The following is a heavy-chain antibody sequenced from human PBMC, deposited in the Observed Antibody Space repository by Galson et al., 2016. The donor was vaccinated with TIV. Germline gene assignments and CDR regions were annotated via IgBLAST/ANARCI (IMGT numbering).Heavy chain of an antibody. D-gene: IGHD2/OR15-2a*01. J-gene: IGHJ4*02. V-gene: IGHV2-5*02. CDR1: GFSLTTNGVG. CDR3: ARFYFNNNEYYYRPPDF. CDR2: IYWDDDK. Sequence: PALVKPTQTLTLTCTFSGFSLTTNGVGVGWVRQPPGKTLEWLALIYWDDDKRFSPSLKNRLTITKDTSKNQVVLTVTNVDPVVTATYFCARFYFNNNEYYYRPPDFWGQGTLVTVSS.